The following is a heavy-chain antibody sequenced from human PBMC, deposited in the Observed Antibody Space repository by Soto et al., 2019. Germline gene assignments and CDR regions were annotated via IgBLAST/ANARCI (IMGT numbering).Heavy chain of an antibody. V-gene: IGHV1-18*04. CDR3: ARAGVTYGAGWFDP. CDR2: ISAHNGNT. D-gene: IGHD4-4*01. J-gene: IGHJ5*02. Sequence: QVQLVQSGAEVKKPGASVKVSCKASGYTFTSYGISWLRQAPGQGRDWMGWISAHNGNTKYAQKLQGRVSMTTDTTTSPAQLELRGLRSDDTAVYHCARAGVTYGAGWFDPWGEGTIVTVPP. CDR1: GYTFTSYG.